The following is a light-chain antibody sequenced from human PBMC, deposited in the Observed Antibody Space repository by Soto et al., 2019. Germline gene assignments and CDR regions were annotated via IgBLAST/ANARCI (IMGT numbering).Light chain of an antibody. V-gene: IGKV3-15*01. CDR1: QSISSN. CDR3: QLYYKRPLT. Sequence: TVMTQSPATLSVSPGESATLSCRASQSISSNLAWYQQKPGQAPRLLISSASTRATGIPARFSGSGSGTEFTLTIGSLQSEDFAVYYCQLYYKRPLTFAGGSTVDIK. CDR2: SAS. J-gene: IGKJ4*01.